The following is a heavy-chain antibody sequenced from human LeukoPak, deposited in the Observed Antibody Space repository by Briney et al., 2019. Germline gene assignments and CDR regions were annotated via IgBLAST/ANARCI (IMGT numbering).Heavy chain of an antibody. D-gene: IGHD3-3*01. CDR2: INHSGST. CDR1: GGSFSGYY. J-gene: IGHJ5*02. CDR3: ARGAIFGVANRFGP. V-gene: IGHV4-34*01. Sequence: SETLSLTCAVYGGSFSGYYWSWIRQPPGKGLEWIGEINHSGSTNYNTSLKSRVTISVDTSKNQFSLKLSSVTAADTAVYYCARGAIFGVANRFGPWGQGTLVTVSS.